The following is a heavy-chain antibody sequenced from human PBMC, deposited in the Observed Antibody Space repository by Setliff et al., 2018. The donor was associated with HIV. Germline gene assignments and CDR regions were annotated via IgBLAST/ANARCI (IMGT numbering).Heavy chain of an antibody. V-gene: IGHV3-48*01. CDR3: ARGRPTGYFDC. Sequence: PGGSLRLSCAASGFTFSSFAMTWVRQAPGRGLEWVSSISSSSSTIYYADSVKGRFTISRDNAKNSLYLQMNSLRGEDTAVYYCARGRPTGYFDCWGQGTLVTVS. CDR1: GFTFSSFA. J-gene: IGHJ4*02. D-gene: IGHD1-1*01. CDR2: ISSSSSTI.